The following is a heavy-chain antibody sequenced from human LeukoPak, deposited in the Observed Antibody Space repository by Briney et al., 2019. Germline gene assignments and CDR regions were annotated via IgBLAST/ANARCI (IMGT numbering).Heavy chain of an antibody. Sequence: SETLSLTCAVYGGSFSGYYWSWIRQPPGKGLEWIGEINHSGSTNYNLSLKSRVTISVDTSKNQFSLKLSSVTAADTAVYYCARRRRYGSGSYFSSFWFDPWGQGTLVTVSS. CDR3: ARRRRYGSGSYFSSFWFDP. D-gene: IGHD3-10*01. V-gene: IGHV4-34*01. J-gene: IGHJ5*02. CDR1: GGSFSGYY. CDR2: INHSGST.